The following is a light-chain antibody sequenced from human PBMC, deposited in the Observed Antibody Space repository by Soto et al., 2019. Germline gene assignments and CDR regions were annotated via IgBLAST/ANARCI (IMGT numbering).Light chain of an antibody. CDR1: QSISSW. CDR3: LQDYNYPAT. Sequence: DIQMTQSPSTVSAYVGDSVTITCRASQSISSWLAWYQQKPGKAPKLLIYDASSLESGVPSRFSGSGSGTEFTLTISSLQPEDFATYYCLQDYNYPATFGGGTKVDIK. V-gene: IGKV1-5*01. CDR2: DAS. J-gene: IGKJ4*01.